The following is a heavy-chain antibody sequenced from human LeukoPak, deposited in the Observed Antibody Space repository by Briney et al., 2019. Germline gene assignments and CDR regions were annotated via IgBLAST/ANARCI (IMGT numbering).Heavy chain of an antibody. Sequence: PSETLSLTCTVSGGSISSYYWSWIRQPPGKGLEWTGYIYYSGSTNYNPSLKSRVTISVDTSKNLFSLKLSSVTAADTAVYYCARVNDYVWGSYRQIPTYDYWGQGTLVTVSS. V-gene: IGHV4-59*01. CDR2: IYYSGST. CDR1: GGSISSYY. CDR3: ARVNDYVWGSYRQIPTYDY. J-gene: IGHJ4*02. D-gene: IGHD3-16*02.